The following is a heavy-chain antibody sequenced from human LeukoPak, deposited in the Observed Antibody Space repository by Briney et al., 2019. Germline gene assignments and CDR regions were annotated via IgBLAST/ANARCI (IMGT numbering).Heavy chain of an antibody. V-gene: IGHV4-34*01. CDR2: INHSGST. Sequence: SETLSLTCAVYGGSFSGYYWSWIRQPPGKGLEWIGEINHSGSTNYNPSLKSRVTISVDTSKNQFSLKLSSVTAADTAVYYCARGYSSSWYVYWGPGTLVTVSS. CDR1: GGSFSGYY. D-gene: IGHD6-13*01. J-gene: IGHJ4*02. CDR3: ARGYSSSWYVY.